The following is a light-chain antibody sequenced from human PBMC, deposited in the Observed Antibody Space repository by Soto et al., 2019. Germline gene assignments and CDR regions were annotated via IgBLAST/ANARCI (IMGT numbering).Light chain of an antibody. J-gene: IGKJ1*01. CDR3: QQYNNWPWT. V-gene: IGKV3D-15*01. Sequence: EIVLTQSPGTLSLSPGERATLSCSASQSVGNNYLAWYQQKPGQAPRLLIYGASNRATGIPDRFSGSGSGTEFTLTISSLQSEDFAVYYCQQYNNWPWTFGQGTKVDIK. CDR1: QSVGNN. CDR2: GAS.